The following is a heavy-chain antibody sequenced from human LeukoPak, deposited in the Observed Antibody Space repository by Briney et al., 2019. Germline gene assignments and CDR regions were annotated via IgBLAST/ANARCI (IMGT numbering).Heavy chain of an antibody. V-gene: IGHV3-48*03. CDR2: ISSSGSPI. CDR3: ARRGGTTKYYYYSYYMDV. CDR1: GFTFSSYE. Sequence: GGSLRLSCAASGFTFSSYEMNWVRQAPGKGLEWVSYISSSGSPIYYADSVKGRFTISRDNAKNSQYLRMNSLRAEDTAVYYCARRGGTTKYYYYSYYMDVWGKGTTVTVSS. D-gene: IGHD1-7*01. J-gene: IGHJ6*03.